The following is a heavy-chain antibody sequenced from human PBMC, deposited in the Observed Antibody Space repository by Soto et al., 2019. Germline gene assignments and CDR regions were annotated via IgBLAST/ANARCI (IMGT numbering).Heavy chain of an antibody. D-gene: IGHD4-17*01. V-gene: IGHV3-23*01. CDR3: ASEKRVSSTVTPDAFDI. Sequence: PGGSLRLCCAASGFTFSSYAMSWVRQAPGKGLEWVSAISGSGGSTYYADSVKGRFTISRDNSKNTLYLQMNSLRAEDTAVYYCASEKRVSSTVTPDAFDIWGQGTMVTVSS. CDR1: GFTFSSYA. CDR2: ISGSGGST. J-gene: IGHJ3*02.